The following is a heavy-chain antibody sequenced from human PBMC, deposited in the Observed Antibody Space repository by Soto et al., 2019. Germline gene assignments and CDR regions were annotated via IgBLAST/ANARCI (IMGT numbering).Heavy chain of an antibody. CDR2: ISASTGNT. CDR3: ARSPRVVVAAKGTLDY. J-gene: IGHJ4*02. D-gene: IGHD2-15*01. V-gene: IGHV1-18*04. Sequence: WASVKVSCKASGYTFTSYGINWVRQAPGQGLEWMGWISASTGNTNYAESVQGRVTLTTDISTSTAYMELRRLTSNDTAVYYCARSPRVVVAAKGTLDYWGQGTPVTVSS. CDR1: GYTFTSYG.